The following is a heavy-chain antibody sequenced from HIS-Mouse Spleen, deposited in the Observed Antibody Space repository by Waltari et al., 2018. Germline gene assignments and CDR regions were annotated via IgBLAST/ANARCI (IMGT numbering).Heavy chain of an antibody. CDR1: GGSFSGYY. D-gene: IGHD1-26*01. J-gene: IGHJ4*02. Sequence: QVQLQQWGAGLLKPSETLPLTCAVYGGSFSGYYWSWIRQPPGKGLEWIGEINHSGSTNYNPSLKSRVTISVDTSKNQFSLKLSSVTAADTAVYYCARMGPASGSYGDYWGQGTLVTVSS. CDR2: INHSGST. V-gene: IGHV4-34*01. CDR3: ARMGPASGSYGDY.